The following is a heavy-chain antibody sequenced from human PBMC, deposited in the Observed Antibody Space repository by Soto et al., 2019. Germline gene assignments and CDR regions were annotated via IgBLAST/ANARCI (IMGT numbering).Heavy chain of an antibody. CDR2: IYHSGST. CDR1: GGSISSSNW. D-gene: IGHD4-17*01. CDR3: ARPSYGGNGPGAFDI. J-gene: IGHJ3*02. V-gene: IGHV4-4*02. Sequence: SETLSLTCAVSGGSISSSNWWSWVRQPPGKGLEWIGEIYHSGSTNYNPSLKSRVTISVDKSKNQFSLRLSSVTAADTAVYYCARPSYGGNGPGAFDIWGQGTMVTVSS.